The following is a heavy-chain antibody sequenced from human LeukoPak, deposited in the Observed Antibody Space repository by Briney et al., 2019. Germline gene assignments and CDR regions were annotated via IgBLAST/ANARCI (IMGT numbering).Heavy chain of an antibody. D-gene: IGHD6-19*01. CDR2: INPSGGST. CDR3: AARSSYSSGWNFDY. V-gene: IGHV1-46*01. CDR1: GYTFTSYY. J-gene: IGHJ4*02. Sequence: ASVKVSCKASGYTFTSYYMHWVRQAPGQGLEWMGIINPSGGSTSYAQKFQERVTITRDMSTSTAYLELSSLRSEDTAVYYCAARSSYSSGWNFDYWGQGTLVTVSS.